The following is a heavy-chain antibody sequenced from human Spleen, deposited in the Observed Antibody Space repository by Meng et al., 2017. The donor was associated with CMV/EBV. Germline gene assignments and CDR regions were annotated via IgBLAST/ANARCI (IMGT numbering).Heavy chain of an antibody. D-gene: IGHD2-2*01. J-gene: IGHJ4*02. CDR3: AKDQVPAALALYYFDY. Sequence: SCAVSGFSFGRHEMNWVRQAPGKGLEWVSYITTSGSIIYYADSVKGRFTISRDNSKNTLYLQMNSLRAEDTAVYYCAKDQVPAALALYYFDYWGQGTLVTVSS. V-gene: IGHV3-48*03. CDR1: GFSFGRHE. CDR2: ITTSGSII.